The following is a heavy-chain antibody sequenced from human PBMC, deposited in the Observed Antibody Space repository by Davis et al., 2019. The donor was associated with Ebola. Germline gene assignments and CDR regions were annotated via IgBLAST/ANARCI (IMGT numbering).Heavy chain of an antibody. CDR1: GFTFSSYA. Sequence: GESLKISCAASGFTFSSYAMHWVRQAPGKGLEWVAVISYDGSNKYYADSVKGRFTISRDNSKNTLYLQMNSLRAEDTAVYYCARNSPIMITFGGLDYWGQGTLVTVSS. V-gene: IGHV3-30-3*01. CDR3: ARNSPIMITFGGLDY. J-gene: IGHJ4*02. D-gene: IGHD3-16*01. CDR2: ISYDGSNK.